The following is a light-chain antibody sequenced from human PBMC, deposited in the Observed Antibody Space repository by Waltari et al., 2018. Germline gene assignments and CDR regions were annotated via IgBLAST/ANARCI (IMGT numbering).Light chain of an antibody. CDR3: SSYAGSNNPL. CDR1: SSDVGGYNY. J-gene: IGLJ2*01. CDR2: EFS. V-gene: IGLV2-8*01. Sequence: QSALTQPPSASGSPGQSVTISCTGTSSDVGGYNYVSWYQQHPGKAPKLMISEFSKWPSGFTDRFFCSKSGNTASLTVSGLQGEEEADYYCSSYAGSNNPLFGGGTKLTVL.